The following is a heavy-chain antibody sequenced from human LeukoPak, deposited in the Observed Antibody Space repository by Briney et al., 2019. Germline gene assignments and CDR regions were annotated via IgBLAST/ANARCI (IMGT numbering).Heavy chain of an antibody. CDR2: ISSSGSTI. V-gene: IGHV3-48*03. Sequence: GGSLRLSCAASGFTVSSYEMNWVRQAPGKGLEWVSDISSSGSTIYYADSVKGRFTISRDNAKNSMYRQMNSLRAEDTAVYYCERERPEIEYWGQGTLVTVSS. CDR3: ERERPEIEY. CDR1: GFTVSSYE. J-gene: IGHJ4*02.